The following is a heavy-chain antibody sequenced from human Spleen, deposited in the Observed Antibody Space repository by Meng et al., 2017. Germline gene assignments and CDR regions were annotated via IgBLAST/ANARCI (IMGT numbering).Heavy chain of an antibody. V-gene: IGHV4-61*01. J-gene: IGHJ4*02. CDR2: IFASGST. CDR3: ARGEHYYDSSGYFDY. D-gene: IGHD3-22*01. Sequence: SETLSLTCTVSGGSVNTGTYYWSWIRQPPGKGLEWIGYIFASGSTDYSPSLKSRVTISVDTSKNQFSLKLSSVTAADTAVYYCARGEHYYDSSGYFDYWGQGTLVTVSS. CDR1: GGSVNTGTYY.